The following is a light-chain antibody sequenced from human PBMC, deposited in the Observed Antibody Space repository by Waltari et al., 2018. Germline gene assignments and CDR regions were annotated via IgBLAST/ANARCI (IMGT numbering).Light chain of an antibody. Sequence: DIQLTQSPSSVSASLGDRVTITCRASQDISSWLAWYQQKPGKAPKVLIYSASSLRSGVPSRFSGSGSRTDFTLTISSLQTEDFAVYFCQQGFSFPLTFGPGTKVDMK. J-gene: IGKJ3*01. CDR3: QQGFSFPLT. V-gene: IGKV1D-12*01. CDR2: SAS. CDR1: QDISSW.